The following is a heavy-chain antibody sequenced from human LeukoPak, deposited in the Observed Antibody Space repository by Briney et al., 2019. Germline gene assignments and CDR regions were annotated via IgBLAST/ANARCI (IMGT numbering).Heavy chain of an antibody. Sequence: GGSLRLSCAASGFTFSSYSMNWVRQAPGKGLEWVSFISISSSSIYYADSVKGRFTISRDNAKNSLYLQLNSLRAEDTAVYYCARAQYDILTGYYAPFDYWGQGTLVTVSS. J-gene: IGHJ4*02. CDR1: GFTFSSYS. V-gene: IGHV3-21*01. CDR2: ISISSSSI. D-gene: IGHD3-9*01. CDR3: ARAQYDILTGYYAPFDY.